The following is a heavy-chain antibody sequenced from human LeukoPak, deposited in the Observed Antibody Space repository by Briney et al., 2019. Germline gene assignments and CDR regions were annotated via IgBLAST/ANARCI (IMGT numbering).Heavy chain of an antibody. CDR1: GSTFSSYA. Sequence: GGSLRLSCAASGSTFSSYAMSWVRQAPGKGLEWVSAISGSGGSTYYADSVKGRFTISRDNSKNTLYLQMNSLRAEDTAVYYCAKDNYGDYSNWFDPWGQGTLVTVSS. CDR3: AKDNYGDYSNWFDP. J-gene: IGHJ5*02. V-gene: IGHV3-23*01. D-gene: IGHD4-17*01. CDR2: ISGSGGST.